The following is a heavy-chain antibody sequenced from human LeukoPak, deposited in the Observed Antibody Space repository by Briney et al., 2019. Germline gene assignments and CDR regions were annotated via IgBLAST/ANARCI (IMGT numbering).Heavy chain of an antibody. CDR3: ARVEVALSQES. Sequence: GGSLRLSCVGSGFTFRSYWMSWVRQAPGKGLEWVANIHQYGGGKYYVDSVRGRFSISRDNAKNSLYLEMNSLRAEDTAVYYCARVEVALSQESWGQGTLVTVSS. V-gene: IGHV3-7*01. CDR2: IHQYGGGK. J-gene: IGHJ5*02. CDR1: GFTFRSYW. D-gene: IGHD3-10*01.